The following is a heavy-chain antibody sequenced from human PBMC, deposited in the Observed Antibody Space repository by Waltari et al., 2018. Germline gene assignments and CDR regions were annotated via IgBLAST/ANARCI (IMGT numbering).Heavy chain of an antibody. Sequence: QLLLQESGPGLVKPSGTLSLTCAVSGDSMRNWWCWVRQPPGKGLEWIGQVVPSGRTNYSPSFASRVTISLDTYSSQFSLKLSYATAADTAVYYCARDRGRGLYLDSWGPGILVTVS. CDR3: ARDRGRGLYLDS. J-gene: IGHJ4*02. CDR2: VVPSGRT. CDR1: GDSMRNW. D-gene: IGHD2-15*01. V-gene: IGHV4-4*02.